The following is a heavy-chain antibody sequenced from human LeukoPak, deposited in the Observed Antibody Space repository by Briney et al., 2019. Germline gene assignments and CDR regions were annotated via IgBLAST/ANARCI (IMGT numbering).Heavy chain of an antibody. CDR3: ARDAGEGFDY. J-gene: IGHJ4*02. V-gene: IGHV4-59*01. CDR2: IYYSGST. Sequence: KPSETLSLTCTVSGGSISSYYWSWIRQPPGKGLEWIGYIYYSGSTNYNPSLKSRVTISVDTSKNQFSLKLSSVTAADTAVYYCARDAGEGFDYWGQGTLVTVSS. CDR1: GGSISSYY.